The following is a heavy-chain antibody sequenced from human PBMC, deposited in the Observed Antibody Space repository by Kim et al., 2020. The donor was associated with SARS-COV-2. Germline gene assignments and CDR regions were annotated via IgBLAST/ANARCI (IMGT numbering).Heavy chain of an antibody. J-gene: IGHJ4*02. CDR1: GFTVSSNV. CDR2: IYSGGST. V-gene: IGHV3-66*01. CDR3: FKDRYSFYSDY. D-gene: IGHD5-12*01. Sequence: GGSLRLSCAASGFTVSSNVLSWVRQASGKGLEWVAVIYSGGSTYDADSVKGGITISRDNSKNMLYLQMHSLRAVETADYYCFKDRYSFYSDYCGEGTLVT.